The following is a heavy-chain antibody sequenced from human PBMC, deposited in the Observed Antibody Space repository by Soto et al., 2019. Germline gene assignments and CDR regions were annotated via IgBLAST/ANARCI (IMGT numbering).Heavy chain of an antibody. CDR3: ASQDIVVVPAAIAAPSSDYYYGMDV. V-gene: IGHV1-69*06. D-gene: IGHD2-2*02. CDR1: GGTFSSYA. Sequence: QVQLVQSGAEVKKPGSSVKVSCKASGGTFSSYAISWVRQAPGQGLEWMGGIIPIFGTANYAQKFQGRVTITADKSTSTAYMELSSLRSEDTAVYYCASQDIVVVPAAIAAPSSDYYYGMDVWGQGTTVTVSS. CDR2: IIPIFGTA. J-gene: IGHJ6*02.